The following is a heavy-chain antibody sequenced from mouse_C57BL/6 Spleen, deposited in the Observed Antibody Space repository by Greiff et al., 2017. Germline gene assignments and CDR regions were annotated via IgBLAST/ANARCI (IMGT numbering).Heavy chain of an antibody. J-gene: IGHJ4*01. CDR2: ISSGSSTI. CDR1: GFTFSDYG. CDR3: ATCQTHYAMDY. D-gene: IGHD6-1*01. Sequence: EVQRVESGGGLVKPGGSLKLSCAASGFTFSDYGMTWVRQAPEKGLEWVAYISSGSSTIYYADTVKGRFTITRDNAKNTLFLQMTSLRSEDTAMYYCATCQTHYAMDYWGQGTSVTVSS. V-gene: IGHV5-17*01.